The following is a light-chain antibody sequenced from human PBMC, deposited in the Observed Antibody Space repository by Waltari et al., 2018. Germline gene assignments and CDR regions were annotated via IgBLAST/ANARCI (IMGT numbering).Light chain of an antibody. V-gene: IGLV1-44*01. CDR2: SIN. J-gene: IGLJ1*01. Sequence: QSVLTQPPSASGTPGQRVTISCSGSSSNIGSNPVNWYQQLPGTAPRLLIYSINQRPTGVPDRFSGSKSGTSASLAISGIQSEDEADYYCAAWDDRLSAYVFGTGTKVTVL. CDR3: AAWDDRLSAYV. CDR1: SSNIGSNP.